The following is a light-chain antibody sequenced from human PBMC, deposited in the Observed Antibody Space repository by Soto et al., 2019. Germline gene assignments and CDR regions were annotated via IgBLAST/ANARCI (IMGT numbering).Light chain of an antibody. V-gene: IGKV3-11*01. Sequence: EVVLTQSPATLSLAPGARATLSCRASHFLSSYLAWYQQKPGQPPRLLIYDTSNRATGIPARFSGSRSGTEFPLTISSLEPEDFGVYFCHPRNKFGQGTRLEIK. CDR1: HFLSSY. J-gene: IGKJ5*01. CDR3: HPRNK. CDR2: DTS.